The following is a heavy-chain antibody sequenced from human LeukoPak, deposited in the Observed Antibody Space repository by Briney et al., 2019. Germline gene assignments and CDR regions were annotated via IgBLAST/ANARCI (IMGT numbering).Heavy chain of an antibody. CDR3: ARGGPLWLVLRKRFYFDY. V-gene: IGHV1-46*01. CDR2: ISPSGGST. CDR1: GYTFTSYY. J-gene: IGHJ4*02. Sequence: ASVKVSCKPSGYTFTSYYIHWVRQAPGQGLEWMGIISPSGGSTSYPQKFQGRVTMTRDTSTSTVYMELSSLRSEDTALYYCARGGPLWLVLRKRFYFDYWGQGTLVTVSS. D-gene: IGHD6-19*01.